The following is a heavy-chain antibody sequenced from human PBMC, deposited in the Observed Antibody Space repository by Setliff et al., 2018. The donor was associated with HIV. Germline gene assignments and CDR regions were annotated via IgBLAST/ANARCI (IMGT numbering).Heavy chain of an antibody. CDR1: GGSLGGYY. J-gene: IGHJ5*02. V-gene: IGHV4-4*07. CDR2: IFASGTT. D-gene: IGHD3-10*01. CDR3: ARDRSNYGSGSSAYNWFDP. Sequence: PSETLSLTCTVSGGSLGGYYWSWIRQPAGKRLEWIGRIFASGTTNYNPSLKSRVSMSIDTSKDQFSLNLNSVTAADTAVYFCARDRSNYGSGSSAYNWFDPWG.